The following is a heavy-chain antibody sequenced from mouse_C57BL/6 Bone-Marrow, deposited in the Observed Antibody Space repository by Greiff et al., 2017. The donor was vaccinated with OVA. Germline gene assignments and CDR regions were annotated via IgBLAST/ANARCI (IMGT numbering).Heavy chain of an antibody. J-gene: IGHJ4*01. V-gene: IGHV3-6*01. CDR3: ARYYYGSSYVRYYAMDY. D-gene: IGHD1-1*01. CDR2: ISYDGSN. Sequence: VQLQQSGPGLVKPSQSLSLTCSVTGYSITSGYYWNWIRQFPGNKLEWMGYISYDGSNNYNPSLKNRISITRDTSKNQFFLKLNSLTTEDTATYYCARYYYGSSYVRYYAMDYWGQGTSVTVSS. CDR1: GYSITSGYY.